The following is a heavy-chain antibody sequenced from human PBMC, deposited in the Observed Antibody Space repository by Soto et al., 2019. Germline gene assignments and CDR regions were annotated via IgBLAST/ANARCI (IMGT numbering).Heavy chain of an antibody. J-gene: IGHJ6*03. CDR2: IYYSGST. CDR1: GGSISSYY. V-gene: IGHV4-59*01. D-gene: IGHD1-7*01. Sequence: PSETLSLTCTVSGGSISSYYWSWIRQPPGKGLEWIGYIYYSGSTNYNPSLKSRVTISVDTSKNQFSLKLSSVTAADTAVYYCARGNNWNYLYYYYYMDVWGKGTTVTVSS. CDR3: ARGNNWNYLYYYYYMDV.